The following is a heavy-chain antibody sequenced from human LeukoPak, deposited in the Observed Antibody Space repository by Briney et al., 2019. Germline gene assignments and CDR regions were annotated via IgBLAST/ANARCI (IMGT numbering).Heavy chain of an antibody. CDR2: IQYDETNK. Sequence: GGSLRLSCAASGIIFSSYCMHWVRQAPGKGLEWVAFIQYDETNKYYTDSVKGRFTISRDKSKNTLYLQMNSLRPEDTAVYYCAKDGPQVDYWGQGTLVTVSS. J-gene: IGHJ4*02. V-gene: IGHV3-30*02. CDR1: GIIFSSYC. CDR3: AKDGPQVDY.